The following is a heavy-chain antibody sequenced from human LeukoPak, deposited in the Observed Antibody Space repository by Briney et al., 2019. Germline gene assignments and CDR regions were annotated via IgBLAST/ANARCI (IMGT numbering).Heavy chain of an antibody. CDR3: VREGYCSSANCHFDY. CDR1: GFDFTIFT. Sequence: PGGSLRLSCAASGFDFTIFTMGWVRQAPGEGLEWVSSISSGSSYLYQADSVKGRFTISRDNAINSLFLQLNSLGVDDMAVYYCVREGYCSSANCHFDYWGQGTLVTVSS. V-gene: IGHV3-21*06. D-gene: IGHD2-2*01. CDR2: ISSGSSYL. J-gene: IGHJ4*02.